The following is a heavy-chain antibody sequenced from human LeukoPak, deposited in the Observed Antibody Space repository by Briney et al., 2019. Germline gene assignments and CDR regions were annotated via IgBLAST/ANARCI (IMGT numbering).Heavy chain of an antibody. D-gene: IGHD4-11*01. J-gene: IGHJ6*03. CDR3: AVMTTVKYYYYYYMDV. CDR2: IIPIFGTA. V-gene: IGHV1-69*01. Sequence: SVKVSCKASGGTFSSYAISWVRQAPGQGLEWMGGIIPIFGTANYAQKFQGRVTITADESTGTAYMELSSLRSEDTAVYYCAVMTTVKYYYYYYMDVWGKGTTVTVSS. CDR1: GGTFSSYA.